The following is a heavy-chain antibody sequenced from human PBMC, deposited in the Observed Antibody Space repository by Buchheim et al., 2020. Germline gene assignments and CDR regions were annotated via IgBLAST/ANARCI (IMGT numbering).Heavy chain of an antibody. V-gene: IGHV1-69*08. Sequence: QVQLVQSGAEVKKPGSSVKVSCKASGGTFSSYTISWVRQAPGQGLERMGRIIPILGIANYAQKFQGRVTITADKSTSPAYMELSSLRSEDTAVYYCAREFGGEYSSSSRAFDIWGQGT. CDR2: IIPILGIA. D-gene: IGHD6-6*01. CDR1: GGTFSSYT. J-gene: IGHJ3*02. CDR3: AREFGGEYSSSSRAFDI.